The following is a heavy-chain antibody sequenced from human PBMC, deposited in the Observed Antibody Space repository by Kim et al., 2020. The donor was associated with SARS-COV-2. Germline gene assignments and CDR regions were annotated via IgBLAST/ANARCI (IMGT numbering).Heavy chain of an antibody. D-gene: IGHD3-16*01. V-gene: IGHV4-4*02. CDR2: IHHDGTT. CDR3: ARRVWAGPFDL. Sequence: SETLSLTCTISDDSINTNKWWSWVRQPPGKGPEWIGEIHHDGTTTYYPSLKSRVTISVDKSRNQFFLRLYTMTAADTAVYFCARRVWAGPFDLWGQGTLVTVSS. CDR1: DDSINTNKW. J-gene: IGHJ4*02.